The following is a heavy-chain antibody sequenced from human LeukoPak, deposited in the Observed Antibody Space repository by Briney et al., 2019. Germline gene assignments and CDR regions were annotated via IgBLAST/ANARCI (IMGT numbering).Heavy chain of an antibody. CDR1: GGSISSSSYY. J-gene: IGHJ6*04. CDR3: ARDGGRSSSWYGVDV. D-gene: IGHD6-13*01. CDR2: IYYSGST. Sequence: PSETLSLTCTVPGGSISSSSYYWGWIRQPPGKGLEWIGSIYYSGSTYYNPSLKSRVTISVDTSKNQFSLKLSSVTAADTAVYYCARDGGRSSSWYGVDVWGKGTTVTVSS. V-gene: IGHV4-39*07.